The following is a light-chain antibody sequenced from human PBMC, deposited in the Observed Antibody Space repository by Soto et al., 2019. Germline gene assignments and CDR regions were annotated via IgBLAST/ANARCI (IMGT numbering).Light chain of an antibody. Sequence: QSVLTQPRSVSGSPGQSVTISCTGTSSDVGGYNYVSWYQQYPGKAPKVMIYAVTKRPSGVPDRISGSKSGNTASLTISGLQAEDEADYYCCSYAGSYNHYVFGTGTKVTVL. CDR1: SSDVGGYNY. J-gene: IGLJ1*01. V-gene: IGLV2-11*01. CDR3: CSYAGSYNHYV. CDR2: AVT.